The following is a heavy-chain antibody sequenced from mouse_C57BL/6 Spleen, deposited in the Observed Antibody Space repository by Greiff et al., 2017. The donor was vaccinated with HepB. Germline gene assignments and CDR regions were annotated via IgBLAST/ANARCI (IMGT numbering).Heavy chain of an antibody. CDR2: INPSSGYT. Sequence: QVQLKQSGAELAKPGASVKLSCKASGYTFTSYWMHWVKQRPGQGLEWIGHINPSSGYTKYNQKFKDKATLTADKSSSTAYMQLSSLTYEDSAVYYCARKREDLYYDYPFAYWGQGTLVTVSA. V-gene: IGHV1-7*01. CDR3: ARKREDLYYDYPFAY. J-gene: IGHJ3*01. CDR1: GYTFTSYW. D-gene: IGHD2-4*01.